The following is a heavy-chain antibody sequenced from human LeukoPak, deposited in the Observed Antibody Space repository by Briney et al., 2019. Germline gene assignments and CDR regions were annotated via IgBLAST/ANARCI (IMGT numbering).Heavy chain of an antibody. CDR3: ARVRITMVRGPQGSNWFDP. CDR1: GFTFSSYW. CDR2: IKQDGSEK. D-gene: IGHD3-10*01. Sequence: GGSLRLSCAASGFTFSSYWMSWVRQAPGKGLEWVANIKQDGSEKYYVDSVKGRFTISRDNAKNSLYLQMNSLRAEDTAVYYCARVRITMVRGPQGSNWFDPWGQGTLVTVSS. J-gene: IGHJ5*02. V-gene: IGHV3-7*01.